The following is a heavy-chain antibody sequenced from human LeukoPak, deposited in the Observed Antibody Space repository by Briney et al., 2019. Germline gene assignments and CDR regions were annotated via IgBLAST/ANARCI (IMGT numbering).Heavy chain of an antibody. CDR1: GYTFTSYG. CDR3: ARDRLRHYDSSGFYGMDV. Sequence: VASVKVSCKPSGYTFTSYGISWVRQAPGQGLEWMGWISAYNGNTNYAQKLQGRVTMTTDTSTSTAYMELRSLRSDDTAVYYCARDRLRHYDSSGFYGMDVWGQGTTVTVSS. D-gene: IGHD3-22*01. CDR2: ISAYNGNT. V-gene: IGHV1-18*01. J-gene: IGHJ6*02.